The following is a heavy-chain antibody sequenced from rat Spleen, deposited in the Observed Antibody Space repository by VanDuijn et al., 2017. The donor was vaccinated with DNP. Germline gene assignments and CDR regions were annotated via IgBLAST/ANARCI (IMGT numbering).Heavy chain of an antibody. Sequence: QVQLKESGPVLVQASETLSLTCTVSGFSLTNYGVIWVRQSPGKGLEWMGIIWGDGNTDYNSALKSRLSINRDTSKSQVFLEMDSLQTDDTAIYFCTRTGSYKSGYYFDYWGQGVMVTVSS. D-gene: IGHD4-3*01. J-gene: IGHJ2*01. CDR2: IWGDGNT. V-gene: IGHV2S75*01. CDR3: TRTGSYKSGYYFDY. CDR1: GFSLTNYG.